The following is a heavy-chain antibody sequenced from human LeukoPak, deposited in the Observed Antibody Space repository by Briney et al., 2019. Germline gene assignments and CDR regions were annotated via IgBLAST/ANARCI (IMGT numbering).Heavy chain of an antibody. Sequence: PGGSLRLSCAASGFTFSNFWMYWVRQAPGKGLVWVSRISGEGSSTTYADSVKGRFTISRDNAKNMVYLQMNSLGPEDTALYYCAKAQYLPFDVFDTWDQGTMVTVSS. J-gene: IGHJ3*02. D-gene: IGHD2/OR15-2a*01. CDR1: GFTFSNFW. CDR3: AKAQYLPFDVFDT. V-gene: IGHV3-74*01. CDR2: ISGEGSST.